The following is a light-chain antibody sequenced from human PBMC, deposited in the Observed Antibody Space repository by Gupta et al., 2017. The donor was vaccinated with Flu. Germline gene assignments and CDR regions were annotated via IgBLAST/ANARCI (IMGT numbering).Light chain of an antibody. Sequence: PGTLSLSPGERATLSCRASQSVSSSYLAWYQQKPGQAPRLLIYGASSRATGIPDRFSGSGSGTDFTLTISRLEPEDFAVYYCQQYCSSGTFGQGTKVEIK. J-gene: IGKJ1*01. V-gene: IGKV3-20*01. CDR1: QSVSSSY. CDR3: QQYCSSGT. CDR2: GAS.